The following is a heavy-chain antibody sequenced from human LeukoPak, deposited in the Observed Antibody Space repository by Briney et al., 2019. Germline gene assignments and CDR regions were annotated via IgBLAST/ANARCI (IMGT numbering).Heavy chain of an antibody. CDR2: VYSSGST. CDR3: ARGCTTSTSPRRHLDY. J-gene: IGHJ4*02. CDR1: GGSITSYY. Sequence: SSETLSLTCTVSGGSITSYYWSWIRQLPGKGLEWIGYVYSSGSTYYNPSFRGRVTISVDTSKNQFSLRLSSVTAADTAVYYCARGCTTSTSPRRHLDYWGQGTLVTVPS. V-gene: IGHV4-59*01. D-gene: IGHD1-1*01.